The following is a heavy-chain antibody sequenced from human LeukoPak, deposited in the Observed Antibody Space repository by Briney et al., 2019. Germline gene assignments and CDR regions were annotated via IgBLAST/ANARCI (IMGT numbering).Heavy chain of an antibody. Sequence: GESLKISCKGSGYSFTSYWIGWVRQMPGKGLEWMGIIYPGDFDTRYSPSFQGQVTISADTSINTAYLQWSSLKASDTAIYYCARRAWSGTSGYYFDYWGQGTLVTVSS. J-gene: IGHJ4*02. CDR1: GYSFTSYW. CDR2: IYPGDFDT. V-gene: IGHV5-51*01. D-gene: IGHD3-22*01. CDR3: ARRAWSGTSGYYFDY.